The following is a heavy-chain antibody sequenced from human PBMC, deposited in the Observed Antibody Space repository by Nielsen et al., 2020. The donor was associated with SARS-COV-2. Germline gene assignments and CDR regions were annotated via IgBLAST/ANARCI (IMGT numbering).Heavy chain of an antibody. CDR2: IKGDGSDK. CDR1: GFTFSSQC. V-gene: IGHV3-7*01. CDR3: ARDWGRSFAV. Sequence: GESLKISCAASGFTFSSQCMSWVRQPPGQGLEWVADIKGDGSDKYYVDSVKGRVTISRDNAKHSLYLQMDSLRVEDQAVYHCARDWGRSFAVWIQGTRVIVSS. D-gene: IGHD3-16*01. J-gene: IGHJ3*01.